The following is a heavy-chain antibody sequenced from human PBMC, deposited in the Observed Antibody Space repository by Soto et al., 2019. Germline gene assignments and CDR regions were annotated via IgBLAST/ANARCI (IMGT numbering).Heavy chain of an antibody. Sequence: EVQLVESGGGLVKPGGSLRLSCAASGFTFSSYSMNWVRQAPGKGLEWVSSISSSSSYIYYADSVKGRFTISRDNAKNSLSLQMNSLRAEDTAVYYCARDRIAAAGTEMDVWGQGTTVTVSS. CDR2: ISSSSSYI. CDR3: ARDRIAAAGTEMDV. D-gene: IGHD6-13*01. V-gene: IGHV3-21*01. J-gene: IGHJ6*02. CDR1: GFTFSSYS.